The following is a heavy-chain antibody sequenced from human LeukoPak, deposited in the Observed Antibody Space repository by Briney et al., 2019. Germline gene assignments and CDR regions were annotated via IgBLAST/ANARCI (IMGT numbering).Heavy chain of an antibody. V-gene: IGHV3-23*01. CDR2: NCADGRST. CDR1: GFTFSTYV. D-gene: IGHD1-26*01. CDR3: TRRVGGTPDH. J-gene: IGHJ5*02. Sequence: PGGTLRLSCAASGFTFSTYVMTCARHPPGKGLEWVSANCADGRSTDYADSVKGRFTNSRDISKNTLYLQMNSLRAEDTALYYCTRRVGGTPDHWGLGTLVTVSS.